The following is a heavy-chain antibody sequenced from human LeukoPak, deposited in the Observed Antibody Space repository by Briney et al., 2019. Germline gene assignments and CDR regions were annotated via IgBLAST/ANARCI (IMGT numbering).Heavy chain of an antibody. Sequence: PSQTLSLTCTVSGGSISSGGYYWSWIRQHPGKGLEWIGYIYYSGSTYYNPSLKSRVTISVDTSKNQFSLKLSSVTAADTALYYCARHSTRYGDYRAPFDPWGQGTLVTVSS. D-gene: IGHD4-17*01. CDR3: ARHSTRYGDYRAPFDP. J-gene: IGHJ5*02. V-gene: IGHV4-31*03. CDR2: IYYSGST. CDR1: GGSISSGGYY.